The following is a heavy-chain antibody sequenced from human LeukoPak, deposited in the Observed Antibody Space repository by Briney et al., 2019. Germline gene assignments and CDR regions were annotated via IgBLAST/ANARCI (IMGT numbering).Heavy chain of an antibody. D-gene: IGHD5-12*01. CDR1: GFTFSSYW. J-gene: IGHJ4*02. Sequence: PGGSLRLSCAASGFTFSSYWMSWVRQAPGKGLEWVANINQDGSEKYYVDSVKGRFTISRDNANNSLYLQMNSLRAEDTAVYYCARASASYSAYDDYWVQGTLVTVSS. V-gene: IGHV3-7*01. CDR3: ARASASYSAYDDY. CDR2: INQDGSEK.